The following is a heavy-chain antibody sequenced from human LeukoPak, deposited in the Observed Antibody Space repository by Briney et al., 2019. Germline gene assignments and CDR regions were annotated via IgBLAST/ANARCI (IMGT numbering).Heavy chain of an antibody. CDR2: ISGDGGST. J-gene: IGHJ4*02. D-gene: IGHD1-26*01. CDR1: GFTFRMYA. V-gene: IGHV3-23*01. CDR3: ARDLGATLAFDY. Sequence: GGSLRLSCTASGFTFRMYAMSWVRQAPGKGLEWVSTISGDGGSTFYADSVKGRFTISKDNSKNTLYLQMASLRPEDTAVYYCARDLGATLAFDYWGQGTLVTVSS.